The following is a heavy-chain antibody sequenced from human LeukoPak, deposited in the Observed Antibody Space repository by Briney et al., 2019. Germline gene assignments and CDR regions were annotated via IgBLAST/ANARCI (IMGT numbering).Heavy chain of an antibody. J-gene: IGHJ3*02. CDR2: IIPIFGTA. V-gene: IGHV1-69*13. Sequence: SVKVSCKASGGTFSSYAISWLRQAPGQGLEWMVGIIPIFGTANYAQKFQGRVTITADESTSTAYMELSSLRSEDTAVYYCARDGPYYDILTGYSSGAFDISGQGTMVTVSS. CDR3: ARDGPYYDILTGYSSGAFDI. D-gene: IGHD3-9*01. CDR1: GGTFSSYA.